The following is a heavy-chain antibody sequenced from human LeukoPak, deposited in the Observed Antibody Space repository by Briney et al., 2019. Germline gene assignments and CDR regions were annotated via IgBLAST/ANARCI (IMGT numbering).Heavy chain of an antibody. Sequence: GGSLRLSCAASGFTFSSYSMNWVRQAPGKGLEWVSSISSSSSYIYYADSAKGRFTISRDNAKNSLYLQMNSLRAEDTAVYYCAREGIAARLVGGWFDPWGQGTLVTVSS. V-gene: IGHV3-21*01. J-gene: IGHJ5*02. D-gene: IGHD6-6*01. CDR2: ISSSSSYI. CDR3: AREGIAARLVGGWFDP. CDR1: GFTFSSYS.